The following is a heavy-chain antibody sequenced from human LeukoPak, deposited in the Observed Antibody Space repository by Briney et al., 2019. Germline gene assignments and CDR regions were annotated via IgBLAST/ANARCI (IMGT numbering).Heavy chain of an antibody. CDR3: ATEMATIGKPIDY. V-gene: IGHV4-34*01. CDR2: INDSGST. CDR1: GGSFSGYY. D-gene: IGHD5-24*01. J-gene: IGHJ4*02. Sequence: SETLSLTCAVYGGSFSGYYWSWIRQPPGKGLEWIGEINDSGSTNYNPSLKSRVTISVDTSKNQFSLKLSSVTAADTAVYYCATEMATIGKPIDYWGQGTLVTVSS.